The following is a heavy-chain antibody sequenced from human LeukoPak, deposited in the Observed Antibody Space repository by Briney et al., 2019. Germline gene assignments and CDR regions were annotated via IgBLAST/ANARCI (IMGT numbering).Heavy chain of an antibody. CDR2: ISYDGSNK. V-gene: IGHV3-30*18. D-gene: IGHD2-2*01. CDR3: AKEKGIYCSSIDCSPGMDV. Sequence: PGRSLRLSCIASGFTFNKYGMHWVRQAPGKGLEWVAVISYDGSNKYYADSVKGRFTFSRDNSKNTLYLQMSSLRAEDTAVYYCAKEKGIYCSSIDCSPGMDVWGQGTTVTVSS. J-gene: IGHJ6*02. CDR1: GFTFNKYG.